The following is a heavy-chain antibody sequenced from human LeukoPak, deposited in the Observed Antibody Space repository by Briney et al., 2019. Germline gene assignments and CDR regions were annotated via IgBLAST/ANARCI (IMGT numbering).Heavy chain of an antibody. CDR2: IYSGGST. CDR3: ARGHLGNSSGSEN. V-gene: IGHV3-66*01. Sequence: AGGSLRLSCAASGFTVSSNYMSWVRQAPGKGLEWVSVIYSGGSTYYADSVKGRFTISRDNSKNTLYLQMNSLRAEDTAVYYCARGHLGNSSGSENWGKGTLVTVSS. CDR1: GFTVSSNY. D-gene: IGHD6-19*01. J-gene: IGHJ4*02.